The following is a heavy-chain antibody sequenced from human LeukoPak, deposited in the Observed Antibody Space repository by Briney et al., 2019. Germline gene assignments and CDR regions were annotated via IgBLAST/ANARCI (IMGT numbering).Heavy chain of an antibody. Sequence: GGSLRLSCAVSGFTFSDFWMNWVRQAPGKELEWVASINQSGGENYYVDSVKGRFTVSRDNPRNSLYLQMSSLRAEDTAVYYCARDGTAPGLYFDLWGQGALVTVSS. CDR1: GFTFSDFW. CDR3: ARDGTAPGLYFDL. J-gene: IGHJ4*03. CDR2: INQSGGEN. V-gene: IGHV3-7*01. D-gene: IGHD6-13*01.